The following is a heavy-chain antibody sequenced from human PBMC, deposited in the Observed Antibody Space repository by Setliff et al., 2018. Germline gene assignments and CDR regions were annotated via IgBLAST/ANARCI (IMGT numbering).Heavy chain of an antibody. CDR2: IIPVLDIT. V-gene: IGHV1-69*02. Sequence: SVKVSCKASGGPLNSYSFSWVRQAPGQGLEWMGRIIPVLDITRYSQKFQGRVTITADKSTGIIYMELTSLRSDATAVYYCARHPPPPNYFDIGALDSWGQGTLVTVSS. J-gene: IGHJ4*02. D-gene: IGHD3-22*01. CDR3: ARHPPPPNYFDIGALDS. CDR1: GGPLNSYS.